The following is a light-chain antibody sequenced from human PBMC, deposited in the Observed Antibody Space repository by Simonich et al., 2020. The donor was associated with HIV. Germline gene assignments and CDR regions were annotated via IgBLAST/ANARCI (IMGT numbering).Light chain of an antibody. V-gene: IGKV3-15*01. CDR3: QHYNNWPPWT. CDR2: GAS. J-gene: IGKJ1*01. CDR1: QSVSSY. Sequence: EIVLTQSPATLSLSPGERATLSCRASQSVSSYLAWYQQKPGQAPRLLIYGASTRATGIPARFSGSGSGTEFTLTINSLQSGDFAVYYCQHYNNWPPWTFGQGTKVEIK.